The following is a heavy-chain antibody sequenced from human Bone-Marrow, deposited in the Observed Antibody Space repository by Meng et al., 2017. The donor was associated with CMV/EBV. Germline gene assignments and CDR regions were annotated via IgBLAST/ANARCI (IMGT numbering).Heavy chain of an antibody. CDR2: IYYSGST. V-gene: IGHV4-39*07. Sequence: SETLSLTCSVSGGSISSSSYYWGWIRQPPGKGLEWIGSIYYSGSTYYNPSLKSRVTISVDTSKNQISLKLSSVTAADTAVYYCARSVVPAAVYDYWGQGTLVTVSS. CDR3: ARSVVPAAVYDY. D-gene: IGHD2-2*01. CDR1: GGSISSSSYY. J-gene: IGHJ4*02.